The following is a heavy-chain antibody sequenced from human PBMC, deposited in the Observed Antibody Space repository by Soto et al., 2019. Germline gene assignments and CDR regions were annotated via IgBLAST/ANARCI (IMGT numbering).Heavy chain of an antibody. CDR3: ARVTSMVRGVIDNWFDP. CDR2: IIPMYGPA. D-gene: IGHD3-10*01. V-gene: IGHV1-69*01. J-gene: IGHJ5*02. Sequence: QVPLVQSGAEVKKPGSSVTVSGKASGGTFSTYAIHWGRQAPGQGLEWMGGIIPMYGPAKYAQRFQGRVTITADESTTTVYMELTSLTSQDTAVYYCARVTSMVRGVIDNWFDPWGHGTLVTVSS. CDR1: GGTFSTYA.